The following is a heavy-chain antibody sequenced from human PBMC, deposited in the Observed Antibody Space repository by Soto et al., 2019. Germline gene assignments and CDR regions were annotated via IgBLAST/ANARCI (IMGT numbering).Heavy chain of an antibody. V-gene: IGHV4-59*01. CDR1: GGSISSYY. D-gene: IGHD2-15*01. CDR2: IYYSGST. Sequence: SETLSLTCTVSGGSISSYYWSWIRQPPGKGLEWIGYIYYSGSTNYNPSLKSRVTISVDTSKNQFSLKLSSVTAADTAVYYCARVTRRYCSGGSCYPDDAFDIWGQGTMVT. CDR3: ARVTRRYCSGGSCYPDDAFDI. J-gene: IGHJ3*02.